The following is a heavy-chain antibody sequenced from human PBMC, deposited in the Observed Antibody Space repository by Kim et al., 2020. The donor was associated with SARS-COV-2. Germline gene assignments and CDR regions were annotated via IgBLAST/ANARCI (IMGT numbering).Heavy chain of an antibody. V-gene: IGHV4-4*02. CDR2: IYHSGRT. CDR3: ARVDDY. Sequence: SETLSLTCAVSGVSISSGTWWSWVRQPPGKGLEWLGEIYHSGRTKYNPSLDTRLTISVDKSKNQFSLRLSSVTAADTAIYYCARVDDYWGQGILVLVSS. J-gene: IGHJ4*02. CDR1: GVSISSGTW.